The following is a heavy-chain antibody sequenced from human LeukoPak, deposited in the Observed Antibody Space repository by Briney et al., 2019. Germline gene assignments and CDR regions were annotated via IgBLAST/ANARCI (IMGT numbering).Heavy chain of an antibody. V-gene: IGHV3-33*06. Sequence: GRSLRLSCAASGFTFSTYGMHWVRQAPGKGLEWVAIIWYDGSNKYYTDSVKGRFTISRDNSKNTLYLQMNSLRAEDTAVYYCAKPLIYSSGWYWEGAFDIWGQGTMVTVSS. J-gene: IGHJ3*02. CDR3: AKPLIYSSGWYWEGAFDI. CDR2: IWYDGSNK. D-gene: IGHD6-19*01. CDR1: GFTFSTYG.